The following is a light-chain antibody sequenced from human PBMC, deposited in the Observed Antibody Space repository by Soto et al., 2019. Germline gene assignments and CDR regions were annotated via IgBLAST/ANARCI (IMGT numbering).Light chain of an antibody. CDR2: DVS. CDR3: CSYAGSYTWV. J-gene: IGLJ3*02. Sequence: QSALTQPPSASGSPGQSVTISCTGTSSDVGKYDYVSWFQHHPGKVPKLMIYDVSYRPSGVPDRFSGSKSGNSASLTISGLQAEDEADYYCCSYAGSYTWVFGGGTKVTVL. V-gene: IGLV2-11*01. CDR1: SSDVGKYDY.